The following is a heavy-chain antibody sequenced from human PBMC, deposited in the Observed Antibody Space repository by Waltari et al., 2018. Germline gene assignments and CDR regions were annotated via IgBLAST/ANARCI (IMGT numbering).Heavy chain of an antibody. CDR1: GYSISSGYY. CDR3: AREPRYSTGWYYFDY. V-gene: IGHV4-38-2*02. Sequence: QVQLQESRPGLVQPSETLSLTCAISGYSISSGYYWGWIRHPPGKVLEWIGSIYHSGSTYYNPSLKSRVTISIDTSKNQFSLKLSSVTAADTAVYYCAREPRYSTGWYYFDYWGQGTLVTVSS. J-gene: IGHJ4*02. D-gene: IGHD6-19*01. CDR2: IYHSGST.